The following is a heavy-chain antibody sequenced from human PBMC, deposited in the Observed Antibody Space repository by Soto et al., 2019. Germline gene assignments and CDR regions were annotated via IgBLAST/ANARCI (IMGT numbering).Heavy chain of an antibody. CDR2: MNPNSGNT. CDR3: ARDSSGWGDAFDI. Sequence: ASGNVSCKASGYTFTSYDINWVRQTTGQGLEWMGWMNPNSGNTGYAQKFQGRVTMTRNTSISTAYMELSSLRSEDTAVYYCARDSSGWGDAFDIWGQGTMVTVSS. J-gene: IGHJ3*02. D-gene: IGHD6-19*01. CDR1: GYTFTSYD. V-gene: IGHV1-8*01.